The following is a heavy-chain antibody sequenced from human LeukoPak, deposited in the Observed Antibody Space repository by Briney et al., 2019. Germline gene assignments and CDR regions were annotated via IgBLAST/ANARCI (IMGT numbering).Heavy chain of an antibody. CDR3: ASRHSWCSYGFDD. CDR1: GFTFSSYE. D-gene: IGHD5-18*01. J-gene: IGHJ5*02. V-gene: IGHV3-48*03. Sequence: LTGGPLRPSCAASGFTFSSYEMNWVRKAPGKGLEWVSSISSSGSTIYYADSVKGRFTISRDNAKNSLALQMISLRAKDTAVEYCASRHSWCSYGFDDWGQGTLVTVSS. CDR2: ISSSGSTI.